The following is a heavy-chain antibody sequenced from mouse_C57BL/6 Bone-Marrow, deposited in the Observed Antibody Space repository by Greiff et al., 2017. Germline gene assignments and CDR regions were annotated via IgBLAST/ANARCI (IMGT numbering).Heavy chain of an antibody. J-gene: IGHJ3*01. V-gene: IGHV1-50*01. CDR3: AREGDSKEAWFAD. CDR1: GYTFPSYW. Sequence: QVQLKQPGAELVKPGASVKLSCKASGYTFPSYWMQWVKQRPGQGLEWIGEIDPSDSYTNYNQKFKGQATLTVDTSSSTAYMQLSSLTSEDSAVYYCAREGDSKEAWFADWGQGTLVTVSA. D-gene: IGHD2-5*01. CDR2: IDPSDSYT.